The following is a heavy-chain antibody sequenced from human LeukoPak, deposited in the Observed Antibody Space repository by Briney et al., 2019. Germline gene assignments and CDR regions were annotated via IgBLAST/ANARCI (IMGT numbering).Heavy chain of an antibody. J-gene: IGHJ2*01. V-gene: IGHV3-49*04. CDR3: TRDNAAAGSYWYFDL. Sequence: PGRSLRLSCTASGFTFGDFAMSWVRQAPGKGLEWVSFVRSKAYGGTTEYAASVKGRFTISRDDSKSIAYLQMNSLKTEDTAVYYCTRDNAAAGSYWYFDLWGRGTLVTVSS. CDR2: VRSKAYGGTT. D-gene: IGHD6-13*01. CDR1: GFTFGDFA.